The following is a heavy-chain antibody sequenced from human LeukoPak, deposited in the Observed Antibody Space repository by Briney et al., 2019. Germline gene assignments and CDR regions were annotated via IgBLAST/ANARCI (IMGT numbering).Heavy chain of an antibody. V-gene: IGHV5-10-1*01. D-gene: IGHD1-26*01. CDR3: ARLIRRGWGGATFGY. Sequence: PGGSLRLSCKGSGYSFATYWISWVRQMPGKGLEWMGRIDPIDSYTNYSPSFQGHVTISADKSISTAYLQWSSLKASDTAMYYCARLIRRGWGGATFGYWGQGTLVTVSS. J-gene: IGHJ4*02. CDR1: GYSFATYW. CDR2: IDPIDSYT.